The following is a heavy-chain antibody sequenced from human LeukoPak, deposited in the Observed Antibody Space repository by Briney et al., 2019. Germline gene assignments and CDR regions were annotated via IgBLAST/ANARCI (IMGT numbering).Heavy chain of an antibody. J-gene: IGHJ4*02. CDR1: GGTFSSNA. CDR3: ARGLGRYYDILTGYYPDY. D-gene: IGHD3-9*01. V-gene: IGHV1-69*04. Sequence: GSSVKVSCKASGGTFSSNAISWVRQAPGQGLEWMGRIIPFLGIANYAQKLQGRVTMTTDTSTSTAYMELRSLRSDDTAVYYCARGLGRYYDILTGYYPDYWGQGTLVTVSS. CDR2: IIPFLGIA.